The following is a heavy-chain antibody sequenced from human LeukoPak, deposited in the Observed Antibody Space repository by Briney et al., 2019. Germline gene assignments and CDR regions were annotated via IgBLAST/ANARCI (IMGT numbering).Heavy chain of an antibody. D-gene: IGHD2-2*01. CDR3: ARASSWLNLYFDY. V-gene: IGHV4-30-2*01. Sequence: PSETLSLTCAVSGGSISSGGYYWSWIRQPPGKGLEWIGYIYHSGSTYYNPSLKSRVTISVDRSKNQFSLKLSSVTAADTAVYYCARASSWLNLYFDYWGQGTLVTVSS. J-gene: IGHJ4*02. CDR2: IYHSGST. CDR1: GGSISSGGYY.